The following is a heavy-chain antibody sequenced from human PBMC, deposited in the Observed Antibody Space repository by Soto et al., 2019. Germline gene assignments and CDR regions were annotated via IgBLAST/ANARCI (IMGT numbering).Heavy chain of an antibody. V-gene: IGHV4-4*07. CDR2: IYTSGST. J-gene: IGHJ5*02. CDR3: ARENRNYYDSSGEFDP. CDR1: GGSISSYY. D-gene: IGHD3-22*01. Sequence: SETLSLTCTVSGGSISSYYWSWIRQPAGKGLEWIGRIYTSGSTNYNPSLKSRVTMSVDTSKNQFSLKLSSVTAADTAVYYCARENRNYYDSSGEFDPWGQGTLVTVSS.